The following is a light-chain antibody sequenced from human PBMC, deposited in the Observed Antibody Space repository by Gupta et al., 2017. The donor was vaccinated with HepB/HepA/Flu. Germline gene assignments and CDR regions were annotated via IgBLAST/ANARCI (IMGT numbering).Light chain of an antibody. CDR2: QDK. J-gene: IGLJ3*02. V-gene: IGLV3-25*03. CDR1: TLSRQY. Sequence: SDELTQPPSVSVSRGQTARITCSGDTLSRQYTFWYQQRPGQAPILIIFQDKERPPGIPERFSASSSGNTASLTISGIQSKDAADYFCQSFDASGGVFGGGTKFTVL. CDR3: QSFDASGGV.